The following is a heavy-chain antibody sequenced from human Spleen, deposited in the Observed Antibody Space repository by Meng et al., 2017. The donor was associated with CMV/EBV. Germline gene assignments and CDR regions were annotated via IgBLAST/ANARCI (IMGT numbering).Heavy chain of an antibody. D-gene: IGHD2-2*01. CDR3: ARDIEGYCSSTSCHLFDY. V-gene: IGHV3-30*03. CDR1: GFTFSYYS. Sequence: GESLKISCAASGFTFSYYSMHWVRQAPGKGLGWVAVILYDGSNEYYAESVKGRFTISRDKSKNTLYLQMNSLRAVDTALYDCARDIEGYCSSTSCHLFDYWGQGTLVTVSS. CDR2: ILYDGSNE. J-gene: IGHJ4*02.